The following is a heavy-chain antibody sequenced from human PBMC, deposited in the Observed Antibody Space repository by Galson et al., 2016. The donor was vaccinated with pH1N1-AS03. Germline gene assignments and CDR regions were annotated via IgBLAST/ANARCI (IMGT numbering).Heavy chain of an antibody. D-gene: IGHD5-12*01. J-gene: IGHJ6*02. CDR1: GYTFTSYA. Sequence: SVKVSCKASGYTFTSYAMHWVRQAPGPRLEWMGWINAGNGNTKYSQKFQGRVTITRDTSASTAYMELSSLRSEDTAAYYCARDRGSGYDLFDYYYGMDVWGQGTTVTVSS. V-gene: IGHV1-3*01. CDR2: INAGNGNT. CDR3: ARDRGSGYDLFDYYYGMDV.